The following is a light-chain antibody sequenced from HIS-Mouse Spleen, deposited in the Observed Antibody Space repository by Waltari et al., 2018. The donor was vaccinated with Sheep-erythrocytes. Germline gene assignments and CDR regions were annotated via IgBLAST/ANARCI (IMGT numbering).Light chain of an antibody. CDR1: SSAVGSYNL. Sequence: QSALTQPASVSGSPGQSITISCTGTSSAVGSYNLAAWYQPHPGKAPKLMIYEGSKRPSGVSNRFSGSKSGNTASLTISGLQAEDEADYYCCSYAGSSTPWVFGGGTKLTVL. V-gene: IGLV2-23*01. CDR2: EGS. CDR3: CSYAGSSTPWV. J-gene: IGLJ3*02.